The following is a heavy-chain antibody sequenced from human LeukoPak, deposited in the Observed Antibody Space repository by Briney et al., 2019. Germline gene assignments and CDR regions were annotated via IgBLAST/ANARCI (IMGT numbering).Heavy chain of an antibody. CDR2: IYYSGST. D-gene: IGHD3-10*01. CDR1: GGSISSYY. CDR3: VRSTYYYGSGKDYYFDY. J-gene: IGHJ4*02. V-gene: IGHV4-59*08. Sequence: SETLSLTCTVSGGSISSYYWSWIRQPPGKGLEWIGYIYYSGSTNYNPSLKSRVTISVDTSKNQFSLKLSSVTAADTAVYYCVRSTYYYGSGKDYYFDYWGQGTLVTVSS.